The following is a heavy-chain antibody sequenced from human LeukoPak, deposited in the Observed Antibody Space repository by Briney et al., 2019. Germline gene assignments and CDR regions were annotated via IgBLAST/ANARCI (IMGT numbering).Heavy chain of an antibody. D-gene: IGHD2-2*01. Sequence: PGGSLRLSCAASGFTFSSYGMHWVRQAPGKGLEWVAVISYDGSNKYYADSVKGRFTISRDNSKNTLYLQINSLRAEDMALYYCAKSSDESTSFDQWGQGTLVTVSS. CDR2: ISYDGSNK. J-gene: IGHJ4*02. CDR3: AKSSDESTSFDQ. V-gene: IGHV3-30*18. CDR1: GFTFSSYG.